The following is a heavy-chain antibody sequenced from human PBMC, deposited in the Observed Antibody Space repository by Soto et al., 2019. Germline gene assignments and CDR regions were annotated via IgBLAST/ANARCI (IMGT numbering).Heavy chain of an antibody. V-gene: IGHV4-59*01. CDR2: IYYSGST. CDR1: GGSISSYY. CDR3: ARAHGEVDP. Sequence: SETLSLTCTVSGGSISSYYWSWIRQPPGKGLEWIGYIYYSGSTNYNPSLKSRVTISVDTSKNQFSLKLSSVTAADTAVYYCARAHGEVDPWGQGTLVTVSS. J-gene: IGHJ5*02. D-gene: IGHD4-17*01.